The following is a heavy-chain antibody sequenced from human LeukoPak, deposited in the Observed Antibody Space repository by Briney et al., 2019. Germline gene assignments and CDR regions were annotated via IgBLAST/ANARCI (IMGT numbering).Heavy chain of an antibody. CDR2: IYPGGST. CDR3: TGRGLYSSSWWAFDV. D-gene: IGHD6-13*01. V-gene: IGHV3-53*01. Sequence: GSLRLSCAASGFTVSSNYMSWVRQAPGKGLEWVSVIYPGGSTYYADSVKGRFTISRDNSKNTLYLQMNSLRAEDTAVYYCTGRGLYSSSWWAFDVWGQGTVVTVSS. J-gene: IGHJ3*01. CDR1: GFTVSSNY.